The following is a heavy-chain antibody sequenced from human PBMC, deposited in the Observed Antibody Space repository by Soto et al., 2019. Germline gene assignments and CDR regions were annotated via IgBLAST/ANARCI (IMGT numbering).Heavy chain of an antibody. D-gene: IGHD3-10*01. CDR2: ISSSGSTI. J-gene: IGHJ4*02. CDR3: ARPPYGSGSYYPAS. V-gene: IGHV3-48*01. CDR1: GFTFSHYS. Sequence: EVQLVESGGGLVQPGGSLRLSCAASGFTFSHYSMNWDRQAPGKGLEWVSYISSSGSTIYYADSVKGRFTISRDNAKDSLYLQMSSLRAEDTAVYYCARPPYGSGSYYPASWGQGTLVTVSS.